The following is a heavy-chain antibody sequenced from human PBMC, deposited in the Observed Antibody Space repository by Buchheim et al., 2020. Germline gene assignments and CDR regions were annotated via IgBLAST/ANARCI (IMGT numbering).Heavy chain of an antibody. CDR2: ISSSSSYI. CDR3: ARDRVSVVVAATGGMDV. D-gene: IGHD2-15*01. Sequence: EVQLVESGGGLVKPGGSLRLSCAASGFTFSSYSMNWVRQAPGKGLEWGSSISSSSSYIYYADSVKGRFTISRDNAKNSLDLQMNSLRAEDTAVYYCARDRVSVVVAATGGMDVWGQGTT. CDR1: GFTFSSYS. J-gene: IGHJ6*02. V-gene: IGHV3-21*01.